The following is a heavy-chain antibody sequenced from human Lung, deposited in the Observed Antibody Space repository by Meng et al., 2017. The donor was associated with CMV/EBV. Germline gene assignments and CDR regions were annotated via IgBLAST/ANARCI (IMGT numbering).Heavy chain of an antibody. D-gene: IGHD4/OR15-4a*01. J-gene: IGHJ4*02. CDR2: IYYNRGT. Sequence: LXCTVSGGSISSYYWSWIRQPPGKGLEWIGYIYYNRGTNYNPSLKGRVTISLETSKNQFSLKLSSVTAADTAVYYCARGHYGDSSDYFDFWGQGTXVTVSS. CDR1: GGSISSYY. V-gene: IGHV4-59*01. CDR3: ARGHYGDSSDYFDF.